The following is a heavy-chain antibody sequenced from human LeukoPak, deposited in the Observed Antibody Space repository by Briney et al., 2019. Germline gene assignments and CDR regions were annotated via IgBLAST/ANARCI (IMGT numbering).Heavy chain of an antibody. D-gene: IGHD4/OR15-4a*01. J-gene: IGHJ4*02. Sequence: PSETLSLTCAVYGGSFSGYYWSWIRQPPGKGLEWIGEINHSGSTNYNPSLKSRVTISVDTSKNQFSLKLSSVTAADTAVYYCARYGAPYDGAAYYFDYWGQGTLVTVSS. CDR1: GGSFSGYY. CDR3: ARYGAPYDGAAYYFDY. CDR2: INHSGST. V-gene: IGHV4-34*01.